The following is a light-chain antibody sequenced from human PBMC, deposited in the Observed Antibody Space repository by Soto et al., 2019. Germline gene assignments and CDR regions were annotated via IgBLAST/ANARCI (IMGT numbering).Light chain of an antibody. CDR1: SSDVGGYNY. V-gene: IGLV2-14*03. Sequence: QSVLTQPASVSGSPGQSITISCTGTSSDVGGYNYVSWYQQHPGKAPKLIISDVSNRPSGVSNRFSGSKSGNTASLTISGLQAEAEADYYCSSYILSSTYLFGNGTKVTV. J-gene: IGLJ1*01. CDR2: DVS. CDR3: SSYILSSTYL.